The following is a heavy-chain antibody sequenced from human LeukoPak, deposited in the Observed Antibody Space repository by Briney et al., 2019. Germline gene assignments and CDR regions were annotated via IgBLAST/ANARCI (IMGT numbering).Heavy chain of an antibody. V-gene: IGHV1-2*02. D-gene: IGHD3-3*01. CDR2: INPNSGGT. CDR1: GYTFTGYY. J-gene: IGHJ4*02. CDR3: ARGHTTYYDFWSGYYFDY. Sequence: ASVKVSSKASGYTFTGYYMHWVRQAPGQGLEWMGWINPNSGGTNYAQKFQGRVTMTRDTSISTAYMELSRLRSDDTAVYYCARGHTTYYDFWSGYYFDYWGQGTLVTVSS.